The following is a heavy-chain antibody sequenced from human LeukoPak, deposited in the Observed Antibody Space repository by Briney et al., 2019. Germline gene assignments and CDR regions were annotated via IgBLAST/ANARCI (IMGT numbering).Heavy chain of an antibody. Sequence: GGSLRLSCAASGFTFSSYAMHWVRQAPGKGLEWVAVIWYDGSNKYYADSVKGRFTISRDNSKNTLYLQMNSLRAEDTAVYYCARDRDSSSWYNWFDPWGQGTLVTVSS. CDR1: GFTFSSYA. D-gene: IGHD6-13*01. CDR3: ARDRDSSSWYNWFDP. J-gene: IGHJ5*02. CDR2: IWYDGSNK. V-gene: IGHV3-33*08.